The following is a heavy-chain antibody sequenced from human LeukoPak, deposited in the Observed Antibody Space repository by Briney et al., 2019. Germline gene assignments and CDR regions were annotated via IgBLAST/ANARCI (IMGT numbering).Heavy chain of an antibody. CDR3: ARASKAAAVDY. Sequence: GASVKVSCKASGYTFTGHYMHWVRQAPGQGLEWMGWINPNSGDTKYALNFLGRVTMTRDTSISTAYMELSGLRSDDTAVYYCARASKAAAVDYWGQGTLVTVSS. D-gene: IGHD6-13*01. J-gene: IGHJ4*02. CDR1: GYTFTGHY. V-gene: IGHV1-2*02. CDR2: INPNSGDT.